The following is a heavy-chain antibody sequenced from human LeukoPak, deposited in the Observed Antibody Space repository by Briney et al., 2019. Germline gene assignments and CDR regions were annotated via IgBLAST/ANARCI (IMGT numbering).Heavy chain of an antibody. CDR3: AKSSGWYLGDWFDP. CDR2: IYYSGST. CDR1: GGSISSGGYY. V-gene: IGHV4-61*08. Sequence: SQTLSLTCTVSGGSISSGGYYWSWIRQPPGKGLEWIGYIYYSGSTNYNPSLKSRVTISVDTSKNQFSLKLSSVTAADTAVYYCAKSSGWYLGDWFDPWGQGTLVTVSS. J-gene: IGHJ5*02. D-gene: IGHD6-19*01.